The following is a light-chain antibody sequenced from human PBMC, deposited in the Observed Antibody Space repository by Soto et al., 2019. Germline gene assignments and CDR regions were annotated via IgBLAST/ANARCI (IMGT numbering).Light chain of an antibody. J-gene: IGKJ5*01. V-gene: IGKV3-15*01. CDR3: QQYNNWPPIT. Sequence: IAMTQTQATLSVSPGERATLSCRASQSVSSNLAWYQQRPGQAPRRLIYGASTRATGIPARFSGSGSGTEFTLTISSLQSEDFAVYYCQQYNNWPPITFGQGTRLQIK. CDR2: GAS. CDR1: QSVSSN.